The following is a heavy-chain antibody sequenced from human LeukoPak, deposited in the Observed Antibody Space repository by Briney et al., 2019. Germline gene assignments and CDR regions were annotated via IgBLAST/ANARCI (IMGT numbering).Heavy chain of an antibody. D-gene: IGHD3-22*01. V-gene: IGHV3-20*04. CDR2: INWNGGST. CDR1: GFTFDDYG. Sequence: GGSLRLSCAASGFTFDDYGMSWVRQAPGKGLEWVSGINWNGGSTGYADSVKGRFTISRDNAKNSLYLQMNSLRAEDTAVYYCAKDHGTYYYDSSGPWGQGTLVTVSS. J-gene: IGHJ5*02. CDR3: AKDHGTYYYDSSGP.